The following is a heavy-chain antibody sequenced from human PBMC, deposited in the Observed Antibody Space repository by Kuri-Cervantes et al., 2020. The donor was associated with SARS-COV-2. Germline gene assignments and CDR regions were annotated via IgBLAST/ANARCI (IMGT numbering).Heavy chain of an antibody. CDR2: FYYSGST. D-gene: IGHD4-17*01. V-gene: IGHV4-59*08. J-gene: IGHJ4*02. Sequence: SETLSLTCTVSGGSISSYYWSWVRQPPGKGLEWIGYFYYSGSTNYNPSLKSRVTISVDTSENQFSLKLNSVTAADTAVYYCARHRTTVTAPFDYWGQGTLVTVSS. CDR1: GGSISSYY. CDR3: ARHRTTVTAPFDY.